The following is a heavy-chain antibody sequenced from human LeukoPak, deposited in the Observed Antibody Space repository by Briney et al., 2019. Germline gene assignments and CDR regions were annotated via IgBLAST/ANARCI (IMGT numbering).Heavy chain of an antibody. Sequence: RGSLRLSCASSGFTFSNYWMHCVRQPPARGRVWVARIKTDRRDTNYADSVKGRFTISRDNAKNTLYLQMNSLSAEDTAVYYCARVYVGSTTTYPYDFWGQGTMVTVSS. V-gene: IGHV3-74*01. CDR2: IKTDRRDT. CDR3: ARVYVGSTTTYPYDF. D-gene: IGHD3-16*01. J-gene: IGHJ4*02. CDR1: GFTFSNYW.